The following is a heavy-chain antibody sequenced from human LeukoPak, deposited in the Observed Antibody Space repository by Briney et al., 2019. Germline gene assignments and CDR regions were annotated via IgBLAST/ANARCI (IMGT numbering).Heavy chain of an antibody. D-gene: IGHD6-13*01. CDR1: DYSITSGYY. CDR2: LYHSGST. Sequence: PSETLSLTCSVSDYSITSGYYWGWIRQPPGKGLEWIGSLYHSGSTYYNPSLRSRVTISVDTSKNQFSLKLTSVTAADTAVYYCAREYRSFVTATENYIYFMDVWGKGTTVTVSS. CDR3: AREYRSFVTATENYIYFMDV. J-gene: IGHJ6*03. V-gene: IGHV4-38-2*02.